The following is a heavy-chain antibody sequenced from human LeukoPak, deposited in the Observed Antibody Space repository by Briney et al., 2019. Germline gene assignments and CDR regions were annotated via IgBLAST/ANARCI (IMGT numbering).Heavy chain of an antibody. CDR1: GGSISSGSYY. CDR3: ATEYCASSSCRFDS. J-gene: IGHJ4*02. CDR2: IYNSGST. Sequence: SETLSLTCTVSGGSISSGSYYWSWIRQPAGKGLEWIGRIYNSGSTNYNPSLKSRVTISLDTSKKQFSLKLTSVTAADTAIYYCATEYCASSSCRFDSWGQGTLVTVSS. V-gene: IGHV4-61*10. D-gene: IGHD2-2*01.